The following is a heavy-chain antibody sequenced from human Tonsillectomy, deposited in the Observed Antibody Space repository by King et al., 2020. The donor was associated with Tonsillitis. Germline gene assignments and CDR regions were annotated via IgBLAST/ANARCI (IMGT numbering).Heavy chain of an antibody. V-gene: IGHV4-59*08. CDR3: ARHPRDFWSGYSYYYYYYMDV. Sequence: VQLQESGPGLVKPSETLSLTCTVSGGSISSYYWSWIRQPPGKGLEWIGYIYYSGSTNYNPSLKSRVTISVDTSKNQFSLKLSSVTAADTAVYYFARHPRDFWSGYSYYYYYYMDVWGKGTTVTVSS. CDR1: GGSISSYY. D-gene: IGHD3-3*01. CDR2: IYYSGST. J-gene: IGHJ6*03.